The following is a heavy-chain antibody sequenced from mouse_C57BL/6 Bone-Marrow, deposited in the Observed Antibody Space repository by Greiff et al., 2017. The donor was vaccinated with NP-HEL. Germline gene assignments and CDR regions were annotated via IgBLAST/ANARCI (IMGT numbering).Heavy chain of an antibody. Sequence: EVKLMESGGGLVQPGGSLKLSCAASGFTFSDYGMAWVRQAPRKGPEWVAFISNLAYSIYYADTVTGRFTISRENAKNTLYLEMSSLRSEDTAMYYCARHSNWDVWYFDVWGTGTTVTVSS. D-gene: IGHD4-1*02. V-gene: IGHV5-15*01. CDR2: ISNLAYSI. CDR1: GFTFSDYG. J-gene: IGHJ1*03. CDR3: ARHSNWDVWYFDV.